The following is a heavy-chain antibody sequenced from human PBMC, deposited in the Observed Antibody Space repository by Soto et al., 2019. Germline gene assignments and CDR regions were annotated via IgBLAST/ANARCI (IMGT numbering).Heavy chain of an antibody. D-gene: IGHD7-27*01. J-gene: IGHJ4*02. CDR1: GYTFTTKG. V-gene: IGHV1-18*01. CDR3: ARTNWQTDYIEGLEL. CDR2: ISAYNGDT. Sequence: ASVXVSFKTWGYTFTTKGIIVGLWAPARGLDWMGWISAYNGDTKYAQRVQDRVSITTDTSKATAYIEIRRLRLDATAIYFCARTNWQTDYIEGLELWGQGTPVKVYS.